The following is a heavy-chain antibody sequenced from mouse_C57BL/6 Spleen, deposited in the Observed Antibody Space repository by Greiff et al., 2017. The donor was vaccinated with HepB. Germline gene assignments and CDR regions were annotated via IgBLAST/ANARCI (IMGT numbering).Heavy chain of an antibody. CDR1: GFTFSSYA. V-gene: IGHV5-4*01. J-gene: IGHJ2*01. CDR2: ISDGGSYT. Sequence: EVQRVESGGGLVKPGGSLKLSCAASGFTFSSYAMSWVRQTPEKRLEWVATISDGGSYTYYPDNVKGRFTISRDNAKNNLYLQMSHLKSEDTAMYYCARDRGVYYGNYFDYWGQGTTLTVSS. CDR3: ARDRGVYYGNYFDY. D-gene: IGHD2-1*01.